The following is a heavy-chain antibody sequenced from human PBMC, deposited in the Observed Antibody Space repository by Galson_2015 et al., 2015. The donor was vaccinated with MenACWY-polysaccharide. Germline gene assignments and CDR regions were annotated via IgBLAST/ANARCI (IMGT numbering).Heavy chain of an antibody. J-gene: IGHJ5*02. CDR3: ARGQNTLGP. CDR2: IKQDGSEN. CDR1: GFTFSGYW. Sequence: SLRLSCAASGFTFSGYWMSWVRQAPGKGLEWVANIKQDGSENYYVDSVKGRITISRDNAKNSLYLQMNSLRAEDTAVYYCARGQNTLGPWGQGTLVTVSS. V-gene: IGHV3-7*04.